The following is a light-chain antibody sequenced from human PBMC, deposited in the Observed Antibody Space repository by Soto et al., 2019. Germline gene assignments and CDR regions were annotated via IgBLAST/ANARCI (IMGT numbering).Light chain of an antibody. Sequence: DIVMTQSPDSLAVSLGERATINCKSSQSVLHSSNNKNYLAWYQQKPGQPPKLLIYWASTRESGVPDLFSGSGSGTDFTLSSSSLQAEDVAVYYCQQYYRPWTFGQGTKVEIK. CDR3: QQYYRPWT. CDR1: QSVLHSSNNKNY. CDR2: WAS. J-gene: IGKJ1*01. V-gene: IGKV4-1*01.